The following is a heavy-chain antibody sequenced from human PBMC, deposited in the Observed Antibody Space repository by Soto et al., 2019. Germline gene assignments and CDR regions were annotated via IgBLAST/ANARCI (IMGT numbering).Heavy chain of an antibody. CDR1: GFTFSNYA. Sequence: QVQLVESGGGVVQPGRSLRLSCAASGFTFSNYAMHWVRQAPGKGLELVAIISYDGSNKYYAESVKGRFTVSRDNAKNTGYLQMSSLRAEDTAVYYCARDLSRGITMIALEIHYWGQGTLVTVSS. V-gene: IGHV3-30-3*01. J-gene: IGHJ4*02. CDR3: ARDLSRGITMIALEIHY. D-gene: IGHD3-22*01. CDR2: ISYDGSNK.